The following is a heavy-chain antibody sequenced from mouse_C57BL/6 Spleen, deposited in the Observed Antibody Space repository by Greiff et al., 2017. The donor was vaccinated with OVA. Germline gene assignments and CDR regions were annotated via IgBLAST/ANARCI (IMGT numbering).Heavy chain of an antibody. CDR3: AKNWGTTVVAHWYFDV. J-gene: IGHJ1*03. D-gene: IGHD1-1*01. V-gene: IGHV2-4*01. Sequence: VQLKESGPGLVQPSQSLSITCTVSGFSLTSYGVHWVRQPPGKGLEWLGVIWSGGSTDYNAAFISRLSISKDNSKSQVFFKMNSLQADDTAIYYCAKNWGTTVVAHWYFDVWGTGTTVTVSS. CDR1: GFSLTSYG. CDR2: IWSGGST.